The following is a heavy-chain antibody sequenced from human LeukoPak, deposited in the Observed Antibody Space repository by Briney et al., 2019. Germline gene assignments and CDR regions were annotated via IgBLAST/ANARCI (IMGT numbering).Heavy chain of an antibody. CDR3: ARGAYSSSSSVDY. D-gene: IGHD6-6*01. J-gene: IGHJ4*02. CDR1: GGSISSGGYY. V-gene: IGHV4-30-2*01. Sequence: SETLSLTCTVSGGSISSGGYYWGWIRQPPGKGLEWIGYIYHSGSTYYNPSLKSRVTISVDRSKNQFSLKLSSVTAADTAVYYCARGAYSSSSSVDYWGQGTLVTVSS. CDR2: IYHSGST.